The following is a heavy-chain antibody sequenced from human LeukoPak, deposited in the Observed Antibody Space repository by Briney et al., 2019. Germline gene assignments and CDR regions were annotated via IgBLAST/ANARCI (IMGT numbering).Heavy chain of an antibody. Sequence: SETLSLTCTVSGGSISSGSYYWSWIRQPAGKGLEWIGRIYTSGSTNYNPSLKSRVTISVDTSKNQFSLKLSSVTAADTAVYYGARSIVGGGGYFDYWGQGTLVTVSS. V-gene: IGHV4-61*02. CDR2: IYTSGST. D-gene: IGHD3-22*01. CDR3: ARSIVGGGGYFDY. CDR1: GGSISSGSYY. J-gene: IGHJ4*02.